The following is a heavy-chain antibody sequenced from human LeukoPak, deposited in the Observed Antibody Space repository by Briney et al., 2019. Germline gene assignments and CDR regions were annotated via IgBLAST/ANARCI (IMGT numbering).Heavy chain of an antibody. CDR2: MNRDGSEK. D-gene: IGHD3-16*01. V-gene: IGHV3-7*01. CDR3: ARDGGIIRFGGQDV. Sequence: AGGSLRLSCAASGFTLSSYWMSWVRQAPGKGLEWVANMNRDGSEKKYVDSIKGRFTISRDNAANSLYLQMNSLRVGDTAVYYCARDGGIIRFGGQDVWGQGTTVIVS. CDR1: GFTLSSYW. J-gene: IGHJ6*02.